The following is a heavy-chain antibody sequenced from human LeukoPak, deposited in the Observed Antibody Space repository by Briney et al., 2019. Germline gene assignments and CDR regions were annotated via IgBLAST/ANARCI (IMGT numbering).Heavy chain of an antibody. CDR1: GGSISSYY. CDR2: IYYSGST. CDR3: AGTYYDYVWGSSSTDY. J-gene: IGHJ4*02. Sequence: PSETLSLTCTVSGGSISSYYWSWIRQPPGKGLAWIGYIYYSGSTNYNPSLKSRVTISVDTSKNQFSLKLSSVTAADTAVYYCAGTYYDYVWGSSSTDYWGQGTLVTVSS. V-gene: IGHV4-59*01. D-gene: IGHD3-16*01.